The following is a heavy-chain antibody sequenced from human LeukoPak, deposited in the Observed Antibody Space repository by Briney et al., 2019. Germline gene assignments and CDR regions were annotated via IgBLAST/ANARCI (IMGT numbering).Heavy chain of an antibody. CDR1: GFTFSTYS. J-gene: IGHJ4*02. Sequence: GGSLRLSCAASGFTFSTYSMNWVRQAPGKGLEWVSSISSRSDTIYYADSEKGRFTISRDNAKNSLYLQMNSLRAEDTAVYYCAPGAAAGNYFDYWGQGTLVTVSS. D-gene: IGHD6-13*01. CDR3: APGAAAGNYFDY. V-gene: IGHV3-48*01. CDR2: ISSRSDTI.